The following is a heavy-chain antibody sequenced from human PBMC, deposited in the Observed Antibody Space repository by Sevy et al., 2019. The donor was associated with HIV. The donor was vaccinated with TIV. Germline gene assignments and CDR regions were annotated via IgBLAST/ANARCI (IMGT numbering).Heavy chain of an antibody. D-gene: IGHD1-26*01. CDR3: ARDLPPSATIVPHFDY. V-gene: IGHV3-48*03. Sequence: GGSLRLSCAASGFAFSSYDMHWVRQAPGKGLEWVLYVTSSGTTIHYADSVKGRFTISRDNAKNSPYLQMNSLRVEDTAVYYCARDLPPSATIVPHFDYWGQGTLVTVSS. J-gene: IGHJ4*02. CDR1: GFAFSSYD. CDR2: VTSSGTTI.